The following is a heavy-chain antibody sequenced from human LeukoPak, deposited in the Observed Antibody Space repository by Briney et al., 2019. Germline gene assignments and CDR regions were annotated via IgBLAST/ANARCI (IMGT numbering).Heavy chain of an antibody. CDR3: AAGANVWFGELYRLDY. CDR1: GFTFTSSA. D-gene: IGHD3-10*01. V-gene: IGHV1-58*01. Sequence: ASVKVSCKASGFTFTSSAVQWVRQARGQRLEWIGWIVVGSGNTNYAQKFQERVTITRDMSTSTAYMELSSLRSEDTAVYYCAAGANVWFGELYRLDYWGQGTLVTVSS. CDR2: IVVGSGNT. J-gene: IGHJ4*02.